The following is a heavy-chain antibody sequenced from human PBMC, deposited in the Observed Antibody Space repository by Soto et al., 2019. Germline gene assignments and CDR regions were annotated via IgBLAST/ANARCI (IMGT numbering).Heavy chain of an antibody. CDR1: GFTVSSNY. Sequence: GGSLRLSCAASGFTVSSNYMSWVRQAPGKGLEWVSVIYSGGSTYYADSVKGRFTISRHNSKNTLYLQMNSLRAEDTAVYYCARDLFTIPYYYYMDVWGKGTTVTVSS. J-gene: IGHJ6*03. CDR3: ARDLFTIPYYYYMDV. CDR2: IYSGGST. D-gene: IGHD3-10*01. V-gene: IGHV3-53*04.